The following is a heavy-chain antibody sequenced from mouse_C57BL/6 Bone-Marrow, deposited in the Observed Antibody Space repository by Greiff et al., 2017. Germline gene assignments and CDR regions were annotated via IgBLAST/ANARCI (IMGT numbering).Heavy chain of an antibody. J-gene: IGHJ4*01. CDR3: ARDYYGSSYYYAMDD. V-gene: IGHV7-3*01. D-gene: IGHD1-1*01. CDR2: IRNKANGYTT. CDR1: GFTFTDYY. Sequence: EVKLQESGGGLVQPGGSLSLSCAASGFTFTDYYMSWVRQPPGKALEWLGFIRNKANGYTTEYSASVKGRFTISRDNSQSILYLQMNALRAEDSATYYCARDYYGSSYYYAMDDWGQGTSVTVSS.